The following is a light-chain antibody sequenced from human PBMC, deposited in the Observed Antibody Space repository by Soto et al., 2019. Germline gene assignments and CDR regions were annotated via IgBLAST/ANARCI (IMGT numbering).Light chain of an antibody. CDR1: SSDVGSYNL. Sequence: QSVLTQPASVSGSPGQSITISCTGTSSDVGSYNLVSWYQQHPGKAPKLMIYEGSKRPSGVSNRFSGSKSGNTASLTISGLQAEGEADYYCCSYAGRTTLVFGGGTKLTGL. CDR2: EGS. J-gene: IGLJ2*01. V-gene: IGLV2-23*01. CDR3: CSYAGRTTLV.